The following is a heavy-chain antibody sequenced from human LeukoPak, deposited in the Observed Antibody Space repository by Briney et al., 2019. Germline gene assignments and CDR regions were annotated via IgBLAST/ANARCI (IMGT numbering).Heavy chain of an antibody. CDR3: ARKGNMDQLLTFDH. J-gene: IGHJ4*02. V-gene: IGHV1-2*02. D-gene: IGHD3/OR15-3a*01. CDR2: INPNIDDT. Sequence: GASVKVSCKTSGNNFIDYYIHWVRQAPGQGLEWLGWINPNIDDTSYEQKFQGRVTMSSDTSINTVYLEVTRLTSDDTAVYFCARKGNMDQLLTFDHWGQGALVTVSS. CDR1: GNNFIDYY.